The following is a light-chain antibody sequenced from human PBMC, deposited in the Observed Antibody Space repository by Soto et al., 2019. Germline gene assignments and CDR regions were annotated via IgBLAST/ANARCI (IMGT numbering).Light chain of an antibody. J-gene: IGLJ1*01. Sequence: SPLTQPHSPSATPMQRVTISSPGKSSNNGSIAISWNRQHPATAPELLFYSNRQRPSGVPYRFTGSKSGTSASLAISGLQSEDETDYYGATWDDSLTGDVFGTWPKLT. CDR3: ATWDDSLTGDV. V-gene: IGLV1-44*01. CDR1: SSNNGSIA. CDR2: SNR.